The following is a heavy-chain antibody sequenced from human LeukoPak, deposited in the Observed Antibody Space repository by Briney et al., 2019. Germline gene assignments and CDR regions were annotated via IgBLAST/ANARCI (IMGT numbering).Heavy chain of an antibody. CDR1: GFTFGDYA. J-gene: IGHJ4*02. CDR2: IRSNTYGGTA. CDR3: TKGDYHAY. V-gene: IGHV3-49*03. Sequence: PGGSLRLSCTASGFTFGDYAMSWFRQAPGKGLEWVGFIRSNTYGGTAEYAASVKGRFTISRDDSKSIAYLQMNSLETEDTAVYYCTKGDYHAYWGQGTLATVSS.